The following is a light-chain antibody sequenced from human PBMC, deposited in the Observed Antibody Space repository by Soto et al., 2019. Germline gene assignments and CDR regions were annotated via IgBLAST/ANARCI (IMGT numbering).Light chain of an antibody. CDR3: QQYGNSPLT. J-gene: IGKJ4*01. CDR1: QSVRSDY. Sequence: EIVMTQSPATLSLSPGQRATLSCRASQSVRSDYFAWYQQKPGQAPRVIIFGVSTRATGVPDRFSGSGSGTDFTLTISRLEPEDFALYYCQQYGNSPLTFGGGTKV. V-gene: IGKV3-20*01. CDR2: GVS.